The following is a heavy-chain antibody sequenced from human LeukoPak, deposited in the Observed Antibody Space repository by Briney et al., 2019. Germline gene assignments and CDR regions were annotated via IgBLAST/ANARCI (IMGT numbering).Heavy chain of an antibody. J-gene: IGHJ4*02. CDR2: ISSSSSYI. Sequence: GGSLRLSCAASGFTFSSYSMNWVRQAPGKGLEWVSSISSSSSYIYYADSVKGRSTISRDNAKNSLYLQMNSLRAEDTAVYYCARDQGGSSGGGNYWGQGTLVTVSS. CDR1: GFTFSSYS. V-gene: IGHV3-21*01. D-gene: IGHD2-15*01. CDR3: ARDQGGSSGGGNY.